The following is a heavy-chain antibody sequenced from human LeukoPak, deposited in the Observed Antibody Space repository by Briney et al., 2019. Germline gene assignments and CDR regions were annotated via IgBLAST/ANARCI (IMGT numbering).Heavy chain of an antibody. CDR1: GLRFGSFW. V-gene: IGHV3-7*03. D-gene: IGHD4-17*01. CDR2: INQDGSEK. J-gene: IGHJ4*02. CDR3: AKPFTVTTDYFDY. Sequence: GGSLRLSCAVSGLRFGSFWMSWVRQAPGKGLEWVANINQDGSEKYFVDSVRGRFTISRDNSKNSLHLQMNTLRAEDTAVYYCAKPFTVTTDYFDYWGQGTLVTVSS.